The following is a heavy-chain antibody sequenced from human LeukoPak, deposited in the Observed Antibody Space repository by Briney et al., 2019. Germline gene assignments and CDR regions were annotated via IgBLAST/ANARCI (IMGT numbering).Heavy chain of an antibody. CDR1: GGSFSGYY. CDR2: INHSGST. J-gene: IGHJ4*02. V-gene: IGHV4-34*01. Sequence: PSETLSLTCAVYGGSFSGYYWSWIRQPPGKGLEWIGEINHSGSTTYNPSLKSRATISVDTSRNQFSLKLSSVTAADTAVYYCARGPGDIVVVVAATPFDYWGQGTLVTVSS. CDR3: ARGPGDIVVVVAATPFDY. D-gene: IGHD2-15*01.